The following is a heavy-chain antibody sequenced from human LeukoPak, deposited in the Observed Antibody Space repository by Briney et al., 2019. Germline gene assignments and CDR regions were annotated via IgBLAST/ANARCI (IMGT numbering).Heavy chain of an antibody. V-gene: IGHV3-66*01. CDR2: IYSGGST. CDR3: AAHDWFDP. CDR1: EFTVSSNY. Sequence: GGSLRLSCAASEFTVSSNYMSWVRQAPGKGLEWVSVIYSGGSTYYADSVKGRFTISRDNSKNTPYLQMNSLRAEDTAVYYCAAHDWFDPWGQGTLVTVSS. J-gene: IGHJ5*02.